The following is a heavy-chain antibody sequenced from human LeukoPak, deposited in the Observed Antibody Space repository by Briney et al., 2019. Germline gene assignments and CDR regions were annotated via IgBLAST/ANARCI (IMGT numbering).Heavy chain of an antibody. CDR1: GGSFSGYY. J-gene: IGHJ4*02. CDR2: INHSGST. D-gene: IGHD3-22*01. V-gene: IGHV4-34*01. CDR3: ARRSGDSSGCYDY. Sequence: SETLSLTCAVYGGSFSGYYWTWLRQPPGKGLEWIGEINHSGSTNYNPSLKSRVTISVDTSKNQFSLKLSSVTAADTAVYYCARRSGDSSGCYDYWGQGTLVTVSS.